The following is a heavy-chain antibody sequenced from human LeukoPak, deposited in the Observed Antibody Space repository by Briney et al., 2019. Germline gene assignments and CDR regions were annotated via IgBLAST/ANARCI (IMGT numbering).Heavy chain of an antibody. J-gene: IGHJ4*02. V-gene: IGHV3-9*01. CDR3: ARLQSRQLLWGLTFDY. CDR2: ISWNSGSI. D-gene: IGHD2-2*01. CDR1: GFTFDDYA. Sequence: GRSLRLSCAASGFTFDDYAMHWVRQAPGKGLEWVSGISWNSGSIGYADSVKGRFTIPRDNAKNSLYLQMNSLRAEDTALYYCARLQSRQLLWGLTFDYWGQGTLVTVSS.